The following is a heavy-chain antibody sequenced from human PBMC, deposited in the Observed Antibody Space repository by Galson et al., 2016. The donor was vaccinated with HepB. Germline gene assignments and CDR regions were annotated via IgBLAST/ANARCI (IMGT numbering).Heavy chain of an antibody. CDR3: ARDYYGGNSVVCAY. CDR1: GFTFSSYA. Sequence: SLRLSCAASGFTFSSYAMYWVRQAPGKGLEWVAVISYDGSNKYYAASVKGRLTSSRDNSKNTLYLQINSLRAEDTAVYYCARDYYGGNSVVCAYWGQGTLVTVSS. V-gene: IGHV3-30-3*01. D-gene: IGHD4-23*01. CDR2: ISYDGSNK. J-gene: IGHJ4*02.